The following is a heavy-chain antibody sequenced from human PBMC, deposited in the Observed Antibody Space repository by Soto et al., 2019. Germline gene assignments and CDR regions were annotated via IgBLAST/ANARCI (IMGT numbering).Heavy chain of an antibody. Sequence: PGGSLRLSCAASGFTFNSYGMHWVRQAPGKGLEWVAVIWYDGSNKYYADSVKGRFTISRDNSKNTLYLQMSSLRAEDTAVYYCARDLIVATRGHYYYYGMDVWGQGTTVTVSS. CDR3: ARDLIVATRGHYYYYGMDV. D-gene: IGHD5-12*01. CDR2: IWYDGSNK. J-gene: IGHJ6*02. CDR1: GFTFNSYG. V-gene: IGHV3-33*01.